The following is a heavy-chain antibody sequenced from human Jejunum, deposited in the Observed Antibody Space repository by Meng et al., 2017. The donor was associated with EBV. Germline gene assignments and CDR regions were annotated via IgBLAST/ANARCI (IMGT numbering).Heavy chain of an antibody. D-gene: IGHD1-14*01. Sequence: QVKLVESWGGLGQPGRSLTLSCAASGFTFGNYAMHWVRQAPGKGLEWVALVSYGGSDKLYADSVKGRFTIYRDNSDNTLFLQMNSLKPEDTAVYYCAKERRGFYAEHWGQGTLVTVSS. CDR3: AKERRGFYAEH. CDR2: VSYGGSDK. J-gene: IGHJ4*02. CDR1: GFTFGNYA. V-gene: IGHV3-30*04.